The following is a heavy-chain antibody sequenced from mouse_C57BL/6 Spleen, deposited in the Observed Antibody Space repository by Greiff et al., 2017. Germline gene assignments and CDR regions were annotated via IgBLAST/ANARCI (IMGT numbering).Heavy chain of an antibody. CDR1: GFSLTSYG. D-gene: IGHD2-4*01. V-gene: IGHV2-2*01. CDR3: ARNYDYDGAWFAY. CDR2: IWNGGST. Sequence: QVQLKQSGPGLVQPSQSLSITCTVSGFSLTSYGVHWVRQSPGKGLEWLGVIWNGGSTDYNAAFISRLSISKENSKSQVFFQMNSLQADDTAIYYCARNYDYDGAWFAYWGQGTLVTVSA. J-gene: IGHJ3*01.